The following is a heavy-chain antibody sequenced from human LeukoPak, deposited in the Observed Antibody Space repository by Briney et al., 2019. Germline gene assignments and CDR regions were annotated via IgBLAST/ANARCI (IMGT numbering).Heavy chain of an antibody. CDR3: ARSFDC. J-gene: IGHJ4*02. Sequence: QPGGSLRLSCAASGFTFSNYEMNWVRQAPGKGLEWVSSISSSGDTICYADSVKGRFTISRDNAKNSPYLQMNSLRAGDTALYYCARSFDCWGQGTLVTVSS. CDR2: ISSSGDTI. CDR1: GFTFSNYE. V-gene: IGHV3-48*03.